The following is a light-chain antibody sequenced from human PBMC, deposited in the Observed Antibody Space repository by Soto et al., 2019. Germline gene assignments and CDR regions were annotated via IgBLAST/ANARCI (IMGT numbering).Light chain of an antibody. CDR3: QQYYSLPHT. J-gene: IGKJ4*01. CDR2: WAS. Sequence: TPFADPLAVDLFAVAAINCKSSHSLLYSANNKNYLTWYQHKPGQPPKLLIYWASTRESGVPDRFSGSGSGTDFTLTISSLQAEDVAIYYCQQYYSLPHTFGRGTKVDIK. CDR1: HSLLYSANNKNY. V-gene: IGKV4-1*01.